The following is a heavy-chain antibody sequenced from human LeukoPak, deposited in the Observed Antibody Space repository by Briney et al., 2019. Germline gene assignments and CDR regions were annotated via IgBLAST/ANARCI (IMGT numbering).Heavy chain of an antibody. CDR2: ISSSGSTI. J-gene: IGHJ4*02. CDR1: GFTFGDYY. Sequence: PGGSLRLSCAASGFTFGDYYMSWIRQAPGKGLEWVSYISSSGSTIYYADSVKGRFTIPRDNAKNSLYLQMNSLRAEDTAVYYCASARNYDFWSGYYPRAYYYDYWGQGTLVTVSS. V-gene: IGHV3-11*01. D-gene: IGHD3-3*01. CDR3: ASARNYDFWSGYYPRAYYYDY.